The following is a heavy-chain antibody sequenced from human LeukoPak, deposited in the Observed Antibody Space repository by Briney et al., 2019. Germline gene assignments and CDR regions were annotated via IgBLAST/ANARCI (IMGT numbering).Heavy chain of an antibody. Sequence: SMKVSCKASGGTFSSYAISWVRQAPGQGLEWMGGIIPIFGTANYAQKFQGRVTITADESTSTVYMELSSLRSDDTAVYYCTREGAAEAKNFDYWGQGTLVTVSS. CDR2: IIPIFGTA. CDR1: GGTFSSYA. V-gene: IGHV1-69*13. CDR3: TREGAAEAKNFDY. J-gene: IGHJ4*02. D-gene: IGHD6-13*01.